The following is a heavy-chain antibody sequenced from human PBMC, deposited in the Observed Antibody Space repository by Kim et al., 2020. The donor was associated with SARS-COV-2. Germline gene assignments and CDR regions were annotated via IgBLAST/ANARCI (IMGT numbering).Heavy chain of an antibody. V-gene: IGHV4-31*03. CDR3: ARGRTSIAARPGWFDP. CDR2: IYYSGST. CDR1: GGSISSGGYY. J-gene: IGHJ5*02. D-gene: IGHD6-6*01. Sequence: SETLSLTCTVSGGSISSGGYYWSWIRQHPGKGLEWIGYIYYSGSTYYNPSLKSRVTISVDTSKNQFSLKLSSVTAADTAVYYCARGRTSIAARPGWFDPWGQGTLVTVSS.